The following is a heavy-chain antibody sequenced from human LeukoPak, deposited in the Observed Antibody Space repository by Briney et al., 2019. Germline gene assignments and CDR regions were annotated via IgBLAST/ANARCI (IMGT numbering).Heavy chain of an antibody. J-gene: IGHJ4*02. Sequence: PGGSLRLSCAASGFNFHDFSMHWVRQVPGQGPDWVSLISGDGVTTYYSDSVKDRFTISRDNNKNLLFLRMNSLRVEDSAIYYCAKGNNTISFNFDYWGRGSLVIVSS. V-gene: IGHV3-43*02. CDR2: ISGDGVTT. CDR3: AKGNNTISFNFDY. D-gene: IGHD2-2*01. CDR1: GFNFHDFS.